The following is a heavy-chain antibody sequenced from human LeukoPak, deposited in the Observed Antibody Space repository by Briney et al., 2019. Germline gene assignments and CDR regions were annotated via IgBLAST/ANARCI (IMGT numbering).Heavy chain of an antibody. J-gene: IGHJ3*02. Sequence: ASVKVSCKASGYTFTGYYMHWVRQAPGQGLEWRGWINPNSGGTNYAQKFQGRVTMTRDTSISTAYMELSRLRSDDTAVYYCARENCSGGSCSVAFDIWGQGTMVTVSS. CDR1: GYTFTGYY. D-gene: IGHD2-15*01. CDR2: INPNSGGT. CDR3: ARENCSGGSCSVAFDI. V-gene: IGHV1-2*02.